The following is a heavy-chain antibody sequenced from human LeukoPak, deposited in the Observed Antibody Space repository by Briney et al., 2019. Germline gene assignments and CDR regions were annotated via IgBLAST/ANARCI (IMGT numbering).Heavy chain of an antibody. CDR3: AREGTLLWFGESPDWFDP. D-gene: IGHD3-10*01. CDR1: GFTFSSYS. J-gene: IGHJ5*02. V-gene: IGHV3-48*01. CDR2: ISSSSSTI. Sequence: GGSLRLSCAAPGFTFSSYSMNWVRQAPGKGLEWVSYISSSSSTIYYADSVKGRFTISRDNAKNSLYLQMNSLRAEDTAVYYCAREGTLLWFGESPDWFDPWGQGTLVTVSS.